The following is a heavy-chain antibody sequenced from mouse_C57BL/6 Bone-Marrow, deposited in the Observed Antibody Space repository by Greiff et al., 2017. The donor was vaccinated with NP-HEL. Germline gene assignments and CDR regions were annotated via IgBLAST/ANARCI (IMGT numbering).Heavy chain of an antibody. CDR1: GYTFTSYG. D-gene: IGHD1-1*01. V-gene: IGHV1-81*01. J-gene: IGHJ2*01. CDR2: IYPRSGHT. Sequence: VKLLESGAELARPGASVKLSCKASGYTFTSYGISWVKQRTGQGLEWIGEIYPRSGHTYYNEKFKGKATLTADKSSSTAYMELRSLTSEDSAVYFCARYVTTVVSFDYWGQGTTLTVSS. CDR3: ARYVTTVVSFDY.